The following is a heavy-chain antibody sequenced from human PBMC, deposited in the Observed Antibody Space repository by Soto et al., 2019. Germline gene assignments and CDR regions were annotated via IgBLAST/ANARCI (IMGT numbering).Heavy chain of an antibody. Sequence: GGSLRLSCAASGFTFSSYAMHWVRQAPGQRLEWMGWINAGNGNTKYSQKFQGRVTITRDTSASTAYMELSSLRSEDTAVYYCARGLNGYLHYFDYWGQGT. CDR1: GFTFSSYA. J-gene: IGHJ4*02. V-gene: IGHV1-3*01. CDR3: ARGLNGYLHYFDY. CDR2: INAGNGNT. D-gene: IGHD5-18*01.